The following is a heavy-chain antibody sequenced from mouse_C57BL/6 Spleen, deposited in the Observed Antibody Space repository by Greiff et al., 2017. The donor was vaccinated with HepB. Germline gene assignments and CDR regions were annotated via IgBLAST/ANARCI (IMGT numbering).Heavy chain of an antibody. J-gene: IGHJ2*01. Sequence: QVQLQQPGAELVKPGASVKLSCKASGYTFTSYWMQWVKQRPGQGLEWIGEIDPSDSYTNYNQKFKGKATLTVDTSSSTAYMQLSSLTSEDSAVYYCARWVGLRLHFDYWGQDTTLTVSS. CDR2: IDPSDSYT. CDR1: GYTFTSYW. D-gene: IGHD2-4*01. V-gene: IGHV1-50*01. CDR3: ARWVGLRLHFDY.